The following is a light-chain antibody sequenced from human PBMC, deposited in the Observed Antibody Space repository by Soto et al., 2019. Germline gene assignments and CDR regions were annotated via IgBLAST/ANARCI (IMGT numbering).Light chain of an antibody. V-gene: IGLV2-23*02. CDR3: CSSGGSPTYV. CDR2: EVN. CDR1: SSNVGSYKL. J-gene: IGLJ1*01. Sequence: QSALTQPASGSGSPGQSITISCTGTSSNVGSYKLVSWYQQHPGKAPKLMIFEVNKRPSGVSNRFSGYKSGNTASLTISGLKVEDEADYYCCSSGGSPTYVFGTGTKLTVL.